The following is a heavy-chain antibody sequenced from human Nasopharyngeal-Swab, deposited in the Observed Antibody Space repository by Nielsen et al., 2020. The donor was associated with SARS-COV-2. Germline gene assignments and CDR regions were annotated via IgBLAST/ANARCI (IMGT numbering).Heavy chain of an antibody. CDR1: GFTFSDSA. D-gene: IGHD2-15*01. CDR2: IRSKGNNYAT. V-gene: IGHV3-73*01. Sequence: GASLTLSCAASGFTFSDSAIPWVRQPSGKGLVWVGRIRSKGNNYATAYAASVKGRFTIFRDDPTNTAYLQMNSLKTEDTAVYYCTRCGGGCYSGRDYWGQGTLVTVSS. J-gene: IGHJ4*02. CDR3: TRCGGGCYSGRDY.